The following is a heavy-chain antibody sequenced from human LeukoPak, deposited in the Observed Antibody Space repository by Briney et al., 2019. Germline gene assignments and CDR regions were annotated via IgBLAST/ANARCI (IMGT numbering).Heavy chain of an antibody. V-gene: IGHV4-38-2*01. J-gene: IGHJ4*02. CDR3: ATLGMTTVTFFEY. CDR1: GYSISRAYY. D-gene: IGHD4-11*01. Sequence: SETLSLTCAVTGYSISRAYYWGWIRQPPGEGLEWIGTIYHSGSTCYNPSLKSRVTISVDTSKNQFSLKLSSVTAADTAVYYCATLGMTTVTFFEYWGQGTLVTVSS. CDR2: IYHSGST.